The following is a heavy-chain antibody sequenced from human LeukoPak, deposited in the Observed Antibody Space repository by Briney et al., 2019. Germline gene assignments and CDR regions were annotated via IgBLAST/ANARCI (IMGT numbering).Heavy chain of an antibody. J-gene: IGHJ4*02. CDR3: ARDGPVLLWFGELHNLYFDY. V-gene: IGHV1-18*01. CDR1: GYTFNTYG. Sequence: ASVKVSCKASGYTFNTYGSSWVRQAPGQGLEWMGWISVYNDNTKYAQKLQGRVTMTKDTSTNTAYMELRSLRSDDTAVYYCARDGPVLLWFGELHNLYFDYWGQGALVTVSS. CDR2: ISVYNDNT. D-gene: IGHD3-10*01.